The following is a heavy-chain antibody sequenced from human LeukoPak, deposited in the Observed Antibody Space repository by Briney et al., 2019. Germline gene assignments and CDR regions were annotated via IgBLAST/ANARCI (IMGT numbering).Heavy chain of an antibody. CDR1: VGSISSCY. V-gene: IGHV4-4*07. CDR3: ARKSYSSSYLFDF. D-gene: IGHD6-6*01. J-gene: IGHJ4*02. Sequence: SETLSLTCTVFVGSISSCYWSWLRQPAGKGLEWIGRIYTSGSTNYNPSLKRRVTMSVDTSKNQISLKVNSTAVYDTAVYYCARKSYSSSYLFDFWGQGTLVTVSS. CDR2: IYTSGST.